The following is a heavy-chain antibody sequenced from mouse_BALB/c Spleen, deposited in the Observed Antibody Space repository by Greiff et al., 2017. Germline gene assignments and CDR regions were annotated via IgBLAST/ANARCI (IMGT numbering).Heavy chain of an antibody. J-gene: IGHJ4*01. CDR2: ISSGGSYT. CDR1: GFTFSSYA. Sequence: EVKLMESGGGLVKPGGSLKLSCAASGFTFSSYAMSWVRQTPEKRLEWVATISSGGSYTYYPDSVKGRFTISRDNAKNTLYLPMSSLRAEDTAMYYCARRRGYDDYAMDYWGQGTSVTVSS. V-gene: IGHV5-9-3*01. CDR3: ARRRGYDDYAMDY. D-gene: IGHD2-2*01.